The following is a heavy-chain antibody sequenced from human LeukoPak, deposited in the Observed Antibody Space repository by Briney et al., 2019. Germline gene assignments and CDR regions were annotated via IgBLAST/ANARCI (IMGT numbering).Heavy chain of an antibody. Sequence: GESLKISCKGSGYIFTSYWIGWVRQMPGKGLEWMVIIYPGDSDTRYSPSFQGQVTISADKSISTAYLQWSSLKASDTAMYYCARQPYSGSSMSDYWGQGTLVTVSS. CDR3: ARQPYSGSSMSDY. J-gene: IGHJ4*02. CDR2: IYPGDSDT. D-gene: IGHD1-26*01. V-gene: IGHV5-51*01. CDR1: GYIFTSYW.